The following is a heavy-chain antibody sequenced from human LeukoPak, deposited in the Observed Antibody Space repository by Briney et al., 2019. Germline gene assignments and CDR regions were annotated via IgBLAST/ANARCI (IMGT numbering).Heavy chain of an antibody. CDR2: INHSGST. Sequence: SETLSLTCAVYGGSFSGYYWSWIRQPPGKGLEWIGEINHSGSTNYNPSLKSRVTISVDTSKNQFSLKLSSVTAADTAVYYCASNYCSGTSCSQNFDYWGQGTLVTVSS. D-gene: IGHD2-2*01. V-gene: IGHV4-34*01. J-gene: IGHJ4*02. CDR1: GGSFSGYY. CDR3: ASNYCSGTSCSQNFDY.